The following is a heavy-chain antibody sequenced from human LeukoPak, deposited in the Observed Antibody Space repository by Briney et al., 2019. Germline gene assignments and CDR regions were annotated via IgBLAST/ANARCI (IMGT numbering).Heavy chain of an antibody. Sequence: SVKVSCKASGGTFSSWAISWVRQAPGQGLEWMGGIIPIFGTANYAQKFQGRVTITTDESTSTAYMELSSLRSEDTAVYYCARSGNIAARPSYYYYYMDVWGKGTTVTVSS. CDR1: GGTFSSWA. CDR3: ARSGNIAARPSYYYYYMDV. CDR2: IIPIFGTA. J-gene: IGHJ6*03. D-gene: IGHD6-6*01. V-gene: IGHV1-69*05.